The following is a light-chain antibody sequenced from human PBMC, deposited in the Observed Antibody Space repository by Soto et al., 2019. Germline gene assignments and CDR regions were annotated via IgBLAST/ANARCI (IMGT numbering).Light chain of an antibody. CDR3: QQYGSSPYT. Sequence: EIVLTQSPGTLSLSPGERATLSCRASQSVSSSYLAWYQQKPGQAPRLLIYGASSRATGIPDRFSGSGSGTDFPLTISRLEPEDFPVYYCQQYGSSPYTFGQGTKLEIK. CDR1: QSVSSSY. CDR2: GAS. J-gene: IGKJ2*01. V-gene: IGKV3-20*01.